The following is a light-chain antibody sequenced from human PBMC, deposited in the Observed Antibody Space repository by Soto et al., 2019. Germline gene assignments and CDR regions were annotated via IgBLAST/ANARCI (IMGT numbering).Light chain of an antibody. CDR2: DNN. CDR1: SSNIGINA. V-gene: IGLV1-44*01. Sequence: QAVVTQSPSASGTPGQRVTISCSGSSSNIGINAVNWYQQLPGSAPKLLMYDNNLRPSGVPDRVSGSKSGTSASLAISGLQSEDEADYYCAAWDDSLNGLVFGTGTKLTVL. J-gene: IGLJ1*01. CDR3: AAWDDSLNGLV.